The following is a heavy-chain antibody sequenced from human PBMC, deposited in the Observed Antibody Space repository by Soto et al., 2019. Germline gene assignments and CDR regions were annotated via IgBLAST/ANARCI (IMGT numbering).Heavy chain of an antibody. Sequence: GGSLRLSCAASGFTFSTFSMIWVRQAPGKGLEWVSYIDSGSRTILYADSVKGRFTISRDNAKNSIYLQMKSLRDEDTSVYYCAQFSSWYGFQHWGQGTLVTVSS. J-gene: IGHJ1*01. D-gene: IGHD6-19*01. CDR1: GFTFSTFS. CDR3: AQFSSWYGFQH. V-gene: IGHV3-48*02. CDR2: IDSGSRTI.